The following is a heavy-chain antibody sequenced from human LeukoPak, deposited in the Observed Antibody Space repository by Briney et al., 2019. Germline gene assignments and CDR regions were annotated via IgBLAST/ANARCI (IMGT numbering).Heavy chain of an antibody. V-gene: IGHV1-69*13. D-gene: IGHD6-19*01. J-gene: IGHJ4*02. Sequence: VASVKVSCKASGGTFSSYAISWVRQAPGQGLEWMGGIIPIFGTANYAQKFQGRVTITADESTSTAYMELSSLRSEDTAVYYCARWGSGRVPYFDYWGQGTLVTVSS. CDR3: ARWGSGRVPYFDY. CDR2: IIPIFGTA. CDR1: GGTFSSYA.